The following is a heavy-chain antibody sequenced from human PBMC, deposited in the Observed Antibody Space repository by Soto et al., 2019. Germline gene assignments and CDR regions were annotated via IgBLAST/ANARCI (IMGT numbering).Heavy chain of an antibody. D-gene: IGHD5-18*01. CDR3: ARTGYSYGIFDY. CDR1: GFPFDSYG. J-gene: IGHJ4*02. CDR2: IYSGGST. Sequence: GGSLRLSCVASGFPFDSYGIHWVRQAPGKGLEWVSVIYSGGSTYYADSVKGRFTISRDNSKNTLYLQMNSLRAEDTAVYYCARTGYSYGIFDYWGQGTLVTVSS. V-gene: IGHV3-53*01.